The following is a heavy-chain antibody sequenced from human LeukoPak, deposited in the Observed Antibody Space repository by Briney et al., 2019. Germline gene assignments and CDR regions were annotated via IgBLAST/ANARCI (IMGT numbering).Heavy chain of an antibody. Sequence: SVKVSCKASGGTFSSYAISWVRQAPGQGLEWMGRIIPILGIANYAQKFQGRVTITADKSTSTAYMELSSLRSEDTAVYHCARGIAAAAGDYWGQGTLVTVSS. CDR3: ARGIAAAAGDY. CDR2: IIPILGIA. J-gene: IGHJ4*02. D-gene: IGHD6-13*01. V-gene: IGHV1-69*04. CDR1: GGTFSSYA.